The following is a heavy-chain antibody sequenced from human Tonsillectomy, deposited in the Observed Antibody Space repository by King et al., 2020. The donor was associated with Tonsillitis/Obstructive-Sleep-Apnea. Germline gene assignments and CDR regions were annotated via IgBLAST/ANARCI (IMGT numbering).Heavy chain of an antibody. CDR1: SSGGYY. Sequence: SSGGYYWSWLRQHPGNGLECIGYIYYSGSTYYNPSLKSRVTISVDTSKNQFSLKLSSVTAADTAVYYCARLGNWGYDILTGLDYWGQGTLVTVSS. CDR3: ARLGNWGYDILTGLDY. D-gene: IGHD3-9*01. CDR2: IYYSGST. V-gene: IGHV4-31*02. J-gene: IGHJ4*02.